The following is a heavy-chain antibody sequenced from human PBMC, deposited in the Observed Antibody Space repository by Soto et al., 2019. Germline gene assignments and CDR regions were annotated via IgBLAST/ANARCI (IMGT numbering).Heavy chain of an antibody. Sequence: SETLSLTCAVYGGSFSGYYWSWIRQPPGKGLEWIGEINHSGSTNYNPSLKSRVTISVDTSKNQFSLKLSSVTAADTAVYYCARERYCGGDCRGYNWFDPWGQGTLVTVSS. CDR3: ARERYCGGDCRGYNWFDP. CDR2: INHSGST. D-gene: IGHD2-21*02. CDR1: GGSFSGYY. V-gene: IGHV4-34*01. J-gene: IGHJ5*02.